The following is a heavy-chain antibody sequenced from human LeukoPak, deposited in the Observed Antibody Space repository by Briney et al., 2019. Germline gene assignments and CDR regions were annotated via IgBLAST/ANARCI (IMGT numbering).Heavy chain of an antibody. CDR2: ISSRGGTI. J-gene: IGHJ4*02. V-gene: IGHV3-11*04. D-gene: IGHD3-3*01. CDR3: ARDGIRSFGLITKHDY. Sequence: GGSLRLSCAASGFTFSDYNMHWIRQAPGKGLEWISYISSRGGTIFYADSVKGRFTISRDNAENSLFLQLNSLRPEDTAAYYSARDGIRSFGLITKHDYWGQGTLVTVSS. CDR1: GFTFSDYN.